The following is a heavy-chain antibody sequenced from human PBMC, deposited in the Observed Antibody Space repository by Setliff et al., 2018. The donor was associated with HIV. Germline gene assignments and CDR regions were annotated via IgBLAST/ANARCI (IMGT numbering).Heavy chain of an antibody. V-gene: IGHV1-69*10. Sequence: SVKVSCKASGGTFSSYAISWVRQAPGQGLEWMGGIIPILGIANYAQKFQGRVTITADESTSTAYMELSSLRSGDTAVYYCAREGRGSYYFDYWGQGTLVTVSS. CDR3: AREGRGSYYFDY. J-gene: IGHJ4*02. D-gene: IGHD1-26*01. CDR2: IIPILGIA. CDR1: GGTFSSYA.